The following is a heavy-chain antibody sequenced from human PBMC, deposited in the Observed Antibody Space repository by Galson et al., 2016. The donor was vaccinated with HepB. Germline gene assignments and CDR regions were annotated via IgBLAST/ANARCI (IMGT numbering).Heavy chain of an antibody. CDR3: ARDNRAVVGYNFFDP. V-gene: IGHV4-59*12. J-gene: IGHJ5*02. Sequence: SETLSLTCTVSDDSISSYYWSWIRQSPGKGLEWIAYIYYSGSTNYNPSLKSRVAISIDTSKNQFSLRLTSVTAADTAFYYCARDNRAVVGYNFFDPWGHGTLVTVSS. CDR2: IYYSGST. D-gene: IGHD6-19*01. CDR1: DDSISSYY.